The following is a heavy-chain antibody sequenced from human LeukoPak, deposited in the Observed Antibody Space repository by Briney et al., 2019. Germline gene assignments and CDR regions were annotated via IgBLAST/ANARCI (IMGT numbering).Heavy chain of an antibody. CDR2: ISPDDSDT. CDR1: GYIFTNYW. V-gene: IGHV5-51*01. Sequence: GESQKISCKGSGYIFTNYWIGWVRQMPGKGLEWMGIISPDDSDTRYSPSFQGQVTFSVDKSTNTAYLQWSSLKASDTAMYYCARNGGLGSGAYNDYWGQGTLVTVSS. CDR3: ARNGGLGSGAYNDY. J-gene: IGHJ4*02. D-gene: IGHD3-10*01.